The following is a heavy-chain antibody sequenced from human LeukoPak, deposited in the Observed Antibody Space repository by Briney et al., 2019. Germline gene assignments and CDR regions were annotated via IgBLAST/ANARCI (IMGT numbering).Heavy chain of an antibody. J-gene: IGHJ5*02. V-gene: IGHV4-39*01. CDR1: GSSISSSSYY. CDR2: IYYSGST. CDR3: ARLFTMVRENWFDP. D-gene: IGHD3-10*01. Sequence: SETLPLTCTVSGSSISSSSYYWGWIRQPPGKGLEWIGSIYYSGSTYYNPSLKSRVTISVDTSKNQFSLKLSSVTTADTAVYYCARLFTMVRENWFDPWGQGTLVTVSS.